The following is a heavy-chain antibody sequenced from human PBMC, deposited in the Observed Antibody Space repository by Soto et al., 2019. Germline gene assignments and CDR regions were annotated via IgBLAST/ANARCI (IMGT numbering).Heavy chain of an antibody. CDR2: IKSRADGGTA. D-gene: IGHD6-19*01. CDR1: GFTFNNAW. J-gene: IGHJ4*02. V-gene: IGHV3-15*01. CDR3: TTGIPVSD. Sequence: GGSLRLSCAASGFTFNNAWMSWVRQAPGKGLEWVGRIKSRADGGTADYAAPVKGRFTISRDDSKNTLFLQMNSLRTEDTAVYYCTTGIPVSDWGQGTLVTVSS.